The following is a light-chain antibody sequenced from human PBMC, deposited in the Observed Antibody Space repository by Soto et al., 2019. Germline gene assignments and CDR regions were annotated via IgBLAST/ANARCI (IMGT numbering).Light chain of an antibody. CDR2: RAS. CDR1: QSVSSNC. Sequence: EIVLTQSPDTLSLSPGERATLSCRASQSVSSNCFAWYQQKPGPAPSLLIYRASSRATGIPDRFSGSGSATDFTLTISRLEPEDFVVYYCQQYESSPLTFGGGTKVEIK. J-gene: IGKJ4*01. V-gene: IGKV3-20*01. CDR3: QQYESSPLT.